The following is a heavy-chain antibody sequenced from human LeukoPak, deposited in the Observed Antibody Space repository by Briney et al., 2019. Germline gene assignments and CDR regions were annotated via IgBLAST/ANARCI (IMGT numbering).Heavy chain of an antibody. Sequence: SETLSLTCTVSGGSISSYYWSWIRQPAGKGLEWIGRIYTSGSPNYNPSPKSRVTMSVDTSKNQFSLKLSSVTAADTAVYYWARVQAYPQAVSYDSSGQYYMDVWGKGTTVTVSS. D-gene: IGHD3-22*01. CDR3: ARVQAYPQAVSYDSSGQYYMDV. J-gene: IGHJ6*03. CDR2: IYTSGSP. V-gene: IGHV4-4*07. CDR1: GGSISSYY.